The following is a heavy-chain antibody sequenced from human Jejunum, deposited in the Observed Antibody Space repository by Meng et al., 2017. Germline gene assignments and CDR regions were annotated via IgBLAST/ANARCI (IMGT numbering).Heavy chain of an antibody. CDR1: GFNLTNYG. D-gene: IGHD3-10*01. Sequence: VRRVEFCGRVLQSGNCLRLSFAACGFNLTNYGRHWCSQAPGKGLEWVAVIWHDGSKVFYADSVRGRFTISRDNSHNTVDLQMNSVRVDDTAVYFCLRGRDYWGQGTLVTVSS. J-gene: IGHJ4*02. CDR3: LRGRDY. CDR2: IWHDGSKV. V-gene: IGHV3-33*01.